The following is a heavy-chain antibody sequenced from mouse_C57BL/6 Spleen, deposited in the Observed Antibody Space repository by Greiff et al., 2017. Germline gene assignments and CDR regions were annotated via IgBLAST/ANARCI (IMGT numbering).Heavy chain of an antibody. CDR3: ARSGPYFDY. Sequence: EVQLQQSGPELVKPGASVKISCKASGYTFTDYYMNWVKQSHGKSLEWIGDINPNNGGTSYNQKFKGKATLTVDKSSSTAYMELRSLTSEDSAVYYCARSGPYFDYWGQGTTLTVSP. CDR2: INPNNGGT. V-gene: IGHV1-26*01. CDR1: GYTFTDYY. D-gene: IGHD4-1*01. J-gene: IGHJ2*01.